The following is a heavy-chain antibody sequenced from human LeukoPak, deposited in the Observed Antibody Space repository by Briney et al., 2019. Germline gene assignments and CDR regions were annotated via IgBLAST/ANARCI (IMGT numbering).Heavy chain of an antibody. CDR1: GFDLHTYE. V-gene: IGHV3-48*03. J-gene: IGHJ4*02. CDR3: ARVRGSYSVDY. CDR2: ITISGHTK. D-gene: IGHD1-26*01. Sequence: PGGSLRLSCAASGFDLHTYEMNWVRQAPGKGLEWIADITISGHTKNYADSVKGRFTISRDNAKNSLYLQMNSLRAEVTAVYYCARVRGSYSVDYWGQGTLVTVSS.